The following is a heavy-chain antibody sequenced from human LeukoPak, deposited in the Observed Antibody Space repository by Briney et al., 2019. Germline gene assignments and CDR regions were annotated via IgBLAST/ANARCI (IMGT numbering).Heavy chain of an antibody. CDR1: GGSISSYY. V-gene: IGHV4-59*01. J-gene: IGHJ4*02. CDR2: IYYSGST. CDR3: ARDRGPLFY. Sequence: PSETLSLTCTVSGGSISSYYWIWIRQPPGKGLEWIGYIYYSGSTNYNPSLKSRVTISVDTSKNQFSLKLSSVTAADTAVYYCARDRGPLFYWGQGTLVTVSS.